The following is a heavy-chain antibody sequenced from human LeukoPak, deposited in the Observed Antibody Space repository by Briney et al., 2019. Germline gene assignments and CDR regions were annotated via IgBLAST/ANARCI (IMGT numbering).Heavy chain of an antibody. Sequence: GGSLRLSCAASGFTFSSYWMHSVRQAPGKGLVWVSRINSDGSITAYADSVKGRFTISRDNAKNTLYLQMNSLTAEDTAVYYCARVGNGNPFDCWGQGTLVTVSS. CDR2: INSDGSIT. CDR1: GFTFSSYW. J-gene: IGHJ4*02. CDR3: ARVGNGNPFDC. V-gene: IGHV3-74*01.